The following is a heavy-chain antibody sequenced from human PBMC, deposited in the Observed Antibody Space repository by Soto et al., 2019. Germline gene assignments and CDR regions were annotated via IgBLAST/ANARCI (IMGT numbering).Heavy chain of an antibody. D-gene: IGHD3-9*01. J-gene: IGHJ6*03. CDR3: ARLHRRWFSYYYYYYMDV. CDR1: GGSISSYY. V-gene: IGHV4-59*08. Sequence: SETLSLTCTVSGGSISSYYWSWIRQPPGKGLEWIGYIYYSGSTNYNPSLKSRVTISVDTSKNQFSLKLSSVTAADTAVYYCARLHRRWFSYYYYYYMDVWGKGTTVTVSS. CDR2: IYYSGST.